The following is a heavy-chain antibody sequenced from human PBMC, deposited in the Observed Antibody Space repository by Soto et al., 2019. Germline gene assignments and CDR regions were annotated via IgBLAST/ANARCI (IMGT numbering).Heavy chain of an antibody. V-gene: IGHV4-4*07. CDR3: ARDHYCSGGSCYSDY. Sequence: PSETLSLTCTVSGGSISSYYWSWIRQPAGKGLEWIGRIYTSGSTNYSPSLKSRVTMSVDTSKNQFSLKLSSVTAADTAVYYCARDHYCSGGSCYSDYWGQGTLVTSPQ. CDR2: IYTSGST. D-gene: IGHD2-15*01. CDR1: GGSISSYY. J-gene: IGHJ4*02.